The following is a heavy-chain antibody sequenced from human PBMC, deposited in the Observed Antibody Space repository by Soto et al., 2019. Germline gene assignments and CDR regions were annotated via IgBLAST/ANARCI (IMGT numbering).Heavy chain of an antibody. Sequence: QVQLVESGGGVVQPGRSLRLSCAASGFTFSSYGMHWVRQAPGTGLEWVAVIWYDGSNKYYADSVKGRFTISRDNSKNTLYLQMNSLRAEDTAVYYCARDTYGSGSDPEFDYWGQGTLVTVSS. D-gene: IGHD3-10*01. CDR3: ARDTYGSGSDPEFDY. V-gene: IGHV3-33*01. CDR1: GFTFSSYG. CDR2: IWYDGSNK. J-gene: IGHJ4*02.